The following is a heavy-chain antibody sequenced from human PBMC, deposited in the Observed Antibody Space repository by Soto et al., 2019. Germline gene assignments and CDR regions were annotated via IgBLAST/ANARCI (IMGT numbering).Heavy chain of an antibody. CDR3: ARDQSYTVITSKNLGP. D-gene: IGHD4-17*01. CDR1: GFTFRRYA. CDR2: ISYDGTTK. Sequence: GGSLRLSCAATGFTFRRYAMEWVRQAPGKGLEWVAVISYDGTTKFHADSVKGRFTISRDNSKNTLYLQMNSLTPEDTAVYYCARDQSYTVITSKNLGPWGQGDLVTVSS. V-gene: IGHV3-30-3*01. J-gene: IGHJ5*02.